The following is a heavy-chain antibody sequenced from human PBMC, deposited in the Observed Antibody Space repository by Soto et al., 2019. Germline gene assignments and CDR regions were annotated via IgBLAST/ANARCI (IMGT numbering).Heavy chain of an antibody. CDR1: GGSISSGGYS. J-gene: IGHJ4*02. D-gene: IGHD4-17*01. CDR2: IYHSGST. CDR3: AISTVTSDY. V-gene: IGHV4-30-2*01. Sequence: SETLSLTCAVSGGSISSGGYSWSWIRQPLGKGLEWIGYIYHSGSTYYNPSLKSRVTISVDRSKNQFSLKLSSVTAADTAVYYCAISTVTSDYWGQGTLVTVSS.